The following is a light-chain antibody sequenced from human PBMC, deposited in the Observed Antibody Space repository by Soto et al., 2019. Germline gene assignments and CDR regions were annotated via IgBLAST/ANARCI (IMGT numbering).Light chain of an antibody. Sequence: IVLTQSPGTLSLSPGERATLSCRASQSFSSSYLAWYQQKPGQAPRLLMYGASNRAAGTPDRFSGSGSGTDFTLTISRLEPEDLAVYYCQQYSNSPPYTFGQGTKVDIK. J-gene: IGKJ2*01. CDR2: GAS. CDR1: QSFSSSY. V-gene: IGKV3-20*01. CDR3: QQYSNSPPYT.